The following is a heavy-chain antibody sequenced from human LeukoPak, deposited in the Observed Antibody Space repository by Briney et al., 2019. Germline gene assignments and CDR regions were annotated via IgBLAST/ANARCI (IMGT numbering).Heavy chain of an antibody. CDR1: GYTFSSYG. Sequence: ASVKVSCKASGYTFSSYGISRVRQAPGQGLEWMGWISAYNGNTNYAQRLQGRVTMTTDTSTSTAYMELRSLRSDDTAVYYCARDLGSRGVFDYWGQGTLVTVSS. CDR2: ISAYNGNT. D-gene: IGHD2-2*01. CDR3: ARDLGSRGVFDY. V-gene: IGHV1-18*01. J-gene: IGHJ4*02.